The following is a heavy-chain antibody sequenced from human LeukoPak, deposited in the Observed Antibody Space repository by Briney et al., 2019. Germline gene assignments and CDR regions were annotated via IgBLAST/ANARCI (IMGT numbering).Heavy chain of an antibody. CDR3: TRDSSEYYARSGYPNWFDP. D-gene: IGHD3-22*01. CDR2: IRSKAYGGTT. CDR1: GFTFVDYA. J-gene: IGHJ5*02. V-gene: IGHV3-49*04. Sequence: PGGAPRLASTASGFTFVDYAMSWVRQAPRKGQERVGFIRSKAYGGTTEYAASVKGRFTISRDDSKSIAYLQMTSPKTEDPAVYYCTRDSSEYYARSGYPNWFDPWGQGTLVTVSS.